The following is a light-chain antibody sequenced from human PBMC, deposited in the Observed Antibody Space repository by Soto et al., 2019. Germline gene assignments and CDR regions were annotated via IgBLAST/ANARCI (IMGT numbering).Light chain of an antibody. J-gene: IGLJ1*01. CDR3: GSWDSRTTLV. CDR1: SSNIGGNS. CDR2: DDN. V-gene: IGLV1-51*01. Sequence: QSVLTQPPSVSGAPGQKVTISCSGSSSNIGGNSVSWYQQLPGTAPKLLIYDDNKRPSGIPDRFSGSKSGTSATLGITGFQTGDEADYYCGSWDSRTTLVFGTGTKVTVL.